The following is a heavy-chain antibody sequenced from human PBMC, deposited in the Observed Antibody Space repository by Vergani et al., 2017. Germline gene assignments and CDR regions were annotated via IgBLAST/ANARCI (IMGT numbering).Heavy chain of an antibody. CDR2: ISAYNGNT. J-gene: IGHJ4*02. D-gene: IGHD6-13*01. V-gene: IGHV1-18*01. CDR1: GYTFTSYG. Sequence: QVQLVQSGAEVKKPGASVKVSCKASGYTFTSYGISWVRQAPGQGLEWMGWISAYNGNTNYAQKLQGRVTITADESTSTAYMELSSLRSEDTAVYYCARDLLNSSSWYDYWGQGTLVTVSS. CDR3: ARDLLNSSSWYDY.